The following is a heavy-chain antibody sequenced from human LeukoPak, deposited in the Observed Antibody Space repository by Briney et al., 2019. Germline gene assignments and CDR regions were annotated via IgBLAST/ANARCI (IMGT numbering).Heavy chain of an antibody. CDR1: GGSISSGSYY. CDR2: IYTSGST. D-gene: IGHD5-12*01. CDR3: ARTMATRWFDP. Sequence: PSETLSLTCTVSGGSISSGSYYWSWIRQPAGKGLEWIGRIYTSGSTNYNPSLKSRVTISVDTSKNQFSLKLSSVTAADTAVYDCARTMATRWFDPWGQGTLVTVSS. J-gene: IGHJ5*02. V-gene: IGHV4-61*02.